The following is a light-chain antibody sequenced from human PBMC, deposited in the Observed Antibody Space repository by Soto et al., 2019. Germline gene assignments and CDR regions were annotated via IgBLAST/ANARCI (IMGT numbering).Light chain of an antibody. CDR1: QSISSW. CDR3: QRYDNWPLT. V-gene: IGKV1-5*03. CDR2: KAS. Sequence: DIQMTQSPSTLSASVGDRVTITCRASQSISSWLAWYQQKPGKAPKLLIYKASSLESGVPSRCSGRGSGTEFSLTISSLQSEDFAVYYCQRYDNWPLTVGGGTKVDIK. J-gene: IGKJ4*01.